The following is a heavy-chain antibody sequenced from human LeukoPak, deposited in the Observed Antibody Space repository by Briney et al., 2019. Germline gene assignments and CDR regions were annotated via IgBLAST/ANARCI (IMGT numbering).Heavy chain of an antibody. J-gene: IGHJ4*02. Sequence: SETLSLTCSVFGYSINSNYYWGWIRQPPGKGLEWIGNIYYIGSTYYNPSLKSRVTMSEDTSKNQFSLKLSSVTAADTAVYYCVTAYISGWAFDYWGQGTLVTVSS. D-gene: IGHD6-19*01. V-gene: IGHV4-38-2*02. CDR1: GYSINSNYY. CDR2: IYYIGST. CDR3: VTAYISGWAFDY.